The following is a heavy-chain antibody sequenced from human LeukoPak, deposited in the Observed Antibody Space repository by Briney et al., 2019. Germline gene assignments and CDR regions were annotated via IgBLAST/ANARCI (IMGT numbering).Heavy chain of an antibody. CDR1: GGSFSGYY. V-gene: IGHV4-34*01. Sequence: SETLSLTCAVYGGSFSGYYWSWIRQPPGKGLEWIGEINHSGSTSYNPSLKSRVTISVDTSKNQFSLKLSSVTAADTAVYYCARGNGYRDFDYWGQGTLVTVSS. CDR3: ARGNGYRDFDY. D-gene: IGHD5-18*01. CDR2: INHSGST. J-gene: IGHJ4*02.